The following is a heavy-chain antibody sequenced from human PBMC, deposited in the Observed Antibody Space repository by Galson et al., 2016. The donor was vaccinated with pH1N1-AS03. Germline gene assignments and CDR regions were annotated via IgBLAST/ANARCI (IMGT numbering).Heavy chain of an antibody. CDR2: ISYHGNNK. CDR1: GFTFSSHS. Sequence: SLRLSCAASGFTFSSHSMHWARQAPDEGLEWVAGISYHGNNKFYAHSVKGRFTISRDSLQNTLDVQMNSLSAEDSAVYFCARETIRAGEFDLWGRGTVVTVSS. V-gene: IGHV3-30-3*01. J-gene: IGHJ3*01. D-gene: IGHD1-26*01. CDR3: ARETIRAGEFDL.